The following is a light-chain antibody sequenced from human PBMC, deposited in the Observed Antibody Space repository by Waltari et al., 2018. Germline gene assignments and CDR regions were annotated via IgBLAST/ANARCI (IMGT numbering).Light chain of an antibody. CDR2: KAS. V-gene: IGKV1-5*03. J-gene: IGKJ3*01. CDR1: QSISSW. Sequence: DIQMTQSPATLSASLGDRVIITCRASQSISSWLVWYQQKPGKAPKLLIYKASSLESGVPSRFSGSGSGTEFTLTISSLQPDDFATYYCQQYNSYPVTFGPGTKVDIK. CDR3: QQYNSYPVT.